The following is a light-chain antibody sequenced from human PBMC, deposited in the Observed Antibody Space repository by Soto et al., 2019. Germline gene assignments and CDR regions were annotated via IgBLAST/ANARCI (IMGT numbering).Light chain of an antibody. Sequence: SYELTQPPSVSVAPGQTARITCGGNNIGAYSVYWYQQKPGQAPVLVVYDDTNRPSGIPGRFSGSNSGNTANLTISSVEAGDEAAYYCQVWDSDSDPSYVFGGGTKLTVL. CDR1: NIGAYS. V-gene: IGLV3-21*02. CDR2: DDT. CDR3: QVWDSDSDPSYV. J-gene: IGLJ1*01.